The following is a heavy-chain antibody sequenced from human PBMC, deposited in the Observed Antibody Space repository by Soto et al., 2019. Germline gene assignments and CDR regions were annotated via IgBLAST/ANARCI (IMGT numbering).Heavy chain of an antibody. Sequence: QVQLQASGPGLVKPSETLSLTCSVSDGSVNTGNYYWSWIRQPPGKGLERIGHIYYIGTTNYNPPLKSRVTLSVDTSKNQFSMKVTSVTAADTAVYFCAREEKQLSRYGGDFDYWGQGILVTVSS. J-gene: IGHJ4*02. CDR1: DGSVNTGNYY. CDR3: AREEKQLSRYGGDFDY. CDR2: IYYIGTT. V-gene: IGHV4-61*01. D-gene: IGHD3-16*01.